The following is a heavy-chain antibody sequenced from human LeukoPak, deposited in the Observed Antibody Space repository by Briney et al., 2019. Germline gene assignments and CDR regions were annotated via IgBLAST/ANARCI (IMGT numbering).Heavy chain of an antibody. CDR3: ARAKEDIVVVVAALDY. V-gene: IGHV3-7*01. CDR1: GFTFTTYG. CDR2: IKQDGSEN. J-gene: IGHJ4*02. Sequence: GGSLRLSCSASGFTFTTYGMNWARQTPGKGLEWVASIKQDGSENYYVDSVKGRFTISRDNAKNSLYLQMNSLSAEDTAVYYCARAKEDIVVVVAALDYWGQGTLVTVSS. D-gene: IGHD2-15*01.